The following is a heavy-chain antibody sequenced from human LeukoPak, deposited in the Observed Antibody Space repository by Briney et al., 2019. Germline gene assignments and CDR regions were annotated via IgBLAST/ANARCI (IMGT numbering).Heavy chain of an antibody. CDR2: INPSGGST. Sequence: ASVKVSCKASVYTFTTYYMHWVRQAPGQGLEWMGIINPSGGSTSYAQKFQGRVTMTGDTSTSTVYMELSSLTSEDTAVYYCARVPGEGYYDSSGYYHWGQGTLVTVSS. V-gene: IGHV1-46*01. CDR3: ARVPGEGYYDSSGYYH. D-gene: IGHD3-22*01. CDR1: VYTFTTYY. J-gene: IGHJ5*02.